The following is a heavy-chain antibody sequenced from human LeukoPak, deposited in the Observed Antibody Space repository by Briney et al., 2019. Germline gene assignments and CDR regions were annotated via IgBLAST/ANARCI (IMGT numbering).Heavy chain of an antibody. V-gene: IGHV3-30-3*01. D-gene: IGHD2-15*01. CDR1: GFTFSSYA. CDR3: ARDQVAAGYVAWFDP. J-gene: IGHJ5*02. Sequence: GRSLRLSCAASGFTFSSYAMHWVRQAPGKGLEWVAVISYNGSNKYYADSVKGRLTISRDNSKNPLYLQMNSLRAEDTAVYYCARDQVAAGYVAWFDPWGQGTLVTVSS. CDR2: ISYNGSNK.